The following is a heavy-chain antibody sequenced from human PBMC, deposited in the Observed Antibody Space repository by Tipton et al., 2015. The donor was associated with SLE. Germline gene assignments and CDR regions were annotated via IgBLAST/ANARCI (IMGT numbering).Heavy chain of an antibody. Sequence: TLSLTCTVSGGSINNTSSYWGFIRLPPGKGLEWIGSIFYSGSTYYNPSLKSRVTISVDTSKNQFSLKLSSVTAADTAVYYCARGVTIFGVVIMAGYYYYMDVWGKGTTVTVSS. CDR3: ARGVTIFGVVIMAGYYYYMDV. V-gene: IGHV4-39*07. CDR1: GGSINNTSSY. J-gene: IGHJ6*03. CDR2: IFYSGST. D-gene: IGHD3-3*01.